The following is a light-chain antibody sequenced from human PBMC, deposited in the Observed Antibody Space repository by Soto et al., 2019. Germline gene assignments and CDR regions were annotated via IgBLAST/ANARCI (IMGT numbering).Light chain of an antibody. CDR2: DAS. CDR1: QSVSSY. V-gene: IGKV3-11*01. Sequence: EIVLTQSPATLSLSPGERATLSCRASQSVSSYLAWYQQNPGQAPRLLIYDASNRATGIPARFSGSGSGTDFTRTISSLEPEDFAVYYCQQRSNWPPWTFGQGTKVEIK. CDR3: QQRSNWPPWT. J-gene: IGKJ1*01.